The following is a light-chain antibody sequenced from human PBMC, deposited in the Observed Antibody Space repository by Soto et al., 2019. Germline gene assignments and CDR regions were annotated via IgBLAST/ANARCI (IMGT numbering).Light chain of an antibody. CDR3: QQYNVGRT. CDR2: AAS. Sequence: PGERATLSCRASENVAGNLAWFQQKPGQAPRLLIYAASRRASDIPARFTGSGSGTEFTLTISSLQSEDFAVYYCQQYNVGRTFDQGTTVEVK. J-gene: IGKJ1*01. CDR1: ENVAGN. V-gene: IGKV3-15*01.